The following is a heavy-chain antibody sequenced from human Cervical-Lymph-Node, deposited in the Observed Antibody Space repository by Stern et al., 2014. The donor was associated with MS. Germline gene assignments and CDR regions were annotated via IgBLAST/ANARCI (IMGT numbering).Heavy chain of an antibody. J-gene: IGHJ5*02. V-gene: IGHV3-7*01. CDR1: GFTFSSYW. CDR2: IKEGGSAT. Sequence: EVQLVESGGGLVQPGGSLRLSCAASGFTFSSYWMNWVRQAPGKGLEWVANIKEGGSATYYVDSVKGRFTISRDNATNSLYMQMNSLRAEDTAVYYCAKGSDTWGQGTLVTVSS. D-gene: IGHD2-15*01. CDR3: AKGSDT.